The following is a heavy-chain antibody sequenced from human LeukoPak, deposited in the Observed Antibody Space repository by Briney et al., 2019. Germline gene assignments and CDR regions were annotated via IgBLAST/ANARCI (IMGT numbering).Heavy chain of an antibody. CDR2: ISAYNGNT. CDR1: GYTFTGYY. D-gene: IGHD2-8*01. Sequence: ASVKVSCKASGYTFTGYYMHWVRQAPGQGLEWMGWISAYNGNTNYAQKLQGRVTMTTDTSTSTAYMELRSLRSDDTAVYYCARVDTKFDYWGQGTLVTVSS. CDR3: ARVDTKFDY. V-gene: IGHV1-18*04. J-gene: IGHJ4*02.